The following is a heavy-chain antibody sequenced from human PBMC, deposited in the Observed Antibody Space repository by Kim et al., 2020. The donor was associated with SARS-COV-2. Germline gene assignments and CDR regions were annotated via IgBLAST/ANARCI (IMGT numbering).Heavy chain of an antibody. J-gene: IGHJ6*02. Sequence: GGSLRLSCAASGFTFSSYAMHWVRQAPGKGLEWVAVISYDGSNKYYADSVKGRFTISRDNSKNTLYLQMNSLRAEDTAVYYCARVGSTTQDLYGMDVWGQGTTVTVSS. CDR3: ARVGSTTQDLYGMDV. CDR2: ISYDGSNK. CDR1: GFTFSSYA. D-gene: IGHD2-2*01. V-gene: IGHV3-30*04.